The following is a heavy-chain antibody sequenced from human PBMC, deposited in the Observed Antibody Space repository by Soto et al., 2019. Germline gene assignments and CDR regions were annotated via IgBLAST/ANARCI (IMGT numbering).Heavy chain of an antibody. V-gene: IGHV3-64*01. CDR2: ISSNGGST. D-gene: IGHD2-15*01. CDR3: ARGVGYCSGGSCGAFDI. Sequence: GGSLRLSCAASGFTFSSYAMHWVRQAPGKGLEYVSAISSNGGSTYYANSVKGRFTISRDNSKNTLYLQMGSLRAEDMAVYYCARGVGYCSGGSCGAFDIWGQGTMVTVSS. CDR1: GFTFSSYA. J-gene: IGHJ3*02.